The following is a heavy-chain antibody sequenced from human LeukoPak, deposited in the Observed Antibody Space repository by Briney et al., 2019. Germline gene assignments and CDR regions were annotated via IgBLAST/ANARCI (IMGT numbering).Heavy chain of an antibody. D-gene: IGHD6-19*01. CDR1: GFSFSTSW. Sequence: PGGPLRLSCTASGFSFSTSWMSWVRQTPGKGLEWVANIKKDGSEEYYVDSAKTRFTISRDNAKNSLYLQLNSLIVEDTAVYYCARLSTSVAGGDHWGQGTLVTVSS. J-gene: IGHJ4*02. CDR3: ARLSTSVAGGDH. V-gene: IGHV3-7*01. CDR2: IKKDGSEE.